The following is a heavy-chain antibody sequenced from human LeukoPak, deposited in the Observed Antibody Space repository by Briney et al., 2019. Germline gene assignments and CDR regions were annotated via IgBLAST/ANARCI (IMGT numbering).Heavy chain of an antibody. CDR3: ARAKRYYYEN. CDR1: GGSISSYY. J-gene: IGHJ4*02. V-gene: IGHV4-59*01. CDR2: IYYSGST. Sequence: SETLSLTCTVSGGSISSYYWSWIRQPPGKGLEWIGYIYYSGSTNYNPSLKSRVTISVDTSKNQFSPKLSSVTAADTAVYYCARAKRYYYENWGQGTLVTVSS. D-gene: IGHD2-15*01.